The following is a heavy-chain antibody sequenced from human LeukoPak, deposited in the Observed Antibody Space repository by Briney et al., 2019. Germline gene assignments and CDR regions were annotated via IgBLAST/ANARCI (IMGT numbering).Heavy chain of an antibody. V-gene: IGHV4-59*01. J-gene: IGHJ3*02. CDR2: IYYTGST. CDR1: GGSISSFY. CDR3: ARDTRGDILTGAHAFDI. Sequence: SETLSLTCTVSGGSISSFYWNWIRQPPGKGLEWIGYIYYTGSTYYNPSLKSRVTISVDTSKNQFSLKLSSVTAADTTVYYCARDTRGDILTGAHAFDIWGQGTMVTVSS. D-gene: IGHD3-9*01.